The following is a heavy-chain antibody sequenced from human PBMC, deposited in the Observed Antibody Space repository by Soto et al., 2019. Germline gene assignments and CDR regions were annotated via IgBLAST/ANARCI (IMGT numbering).Heavy chain of an antibody. CDR1: GGTFSSHA. CDR3: AREGRFLEWLSQNHDAFDI. CDR2: IIPIFGTA. Sequence: SVKVSCKASGGTFSSHAISWVRQAPGQGLEWMGGIIPIFGTANYAQKFQGRVTITADKSTSTAYMELSSLRSEDTAVYYCAREGRFLEWLSQNHDAFDIWGQGTMVTVSS. V-gene: IGHV1-69*06. J-gene: IGHJ3*02. D-gene: IGHD3-3*01.